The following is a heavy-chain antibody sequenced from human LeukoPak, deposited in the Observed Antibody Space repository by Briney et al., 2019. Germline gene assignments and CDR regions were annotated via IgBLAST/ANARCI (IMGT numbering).Heavy chain of an antibody. V-gene: IGHV1-46*01. CDR1: GYTLTSYR. CDR2: INTSGGST. CDR3: ARDSLPHYYTSGSQNSADY. J-gene: IGHJ4*02. D-gene: IGHD3-10*01. Sequence: ASVKVSCKASGYTLTSYRIQWVRQAPGQGLEWMGVINTSGGSTSYTQKFQGRVTMTRDTSTSTVYMELSSLTSEDTAVYYCARDSLPHYYTSGSQNSADYWGQGTLVTVSS.